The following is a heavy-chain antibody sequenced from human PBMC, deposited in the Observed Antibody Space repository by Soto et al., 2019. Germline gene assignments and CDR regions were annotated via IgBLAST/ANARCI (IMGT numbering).Heavy chain of an antibody. D-gene: IGHD6-6*01. Sequence: GEPLKISCKGSGYSFTSYWISGVRQMPGKGLEWMGRIDPSDSYTNYSPSFQGHVTISADKSISTAYLQWSSLKASDTAMYYCASKYSSSSGCYYYGMDVWGQGTTVTVSS. V-gene: IGHV5-10-1*01. CDR1: GYSFTSYW. J-gene: IGHJ6*02. CDR2: IDPSDSYT. CDR3: ASKYSSSSGCYYYGMDV.